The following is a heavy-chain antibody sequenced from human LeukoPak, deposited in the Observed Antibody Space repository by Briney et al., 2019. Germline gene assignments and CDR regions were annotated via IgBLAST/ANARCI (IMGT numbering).Heavy chain of an antibody. D-gene: IGHD6-19*01. CDR1: GFTFSGSN. CDR2: ISTSSSYI. CDR3: AKQQWLDGAYYFDY. V-gene: IGHV3-21*01. J-gene: IGHJ4*02. Sequence: GGSLRLSCAASGFTFSGSNLNWVRQAPGKGLEWVSSISTSSSYIYYGDSVKGRFTISRDNAKKSLYLQMNSLRAEDTAVYYCAKQQWLDGAYYFDYWGQGTLVTVSS.